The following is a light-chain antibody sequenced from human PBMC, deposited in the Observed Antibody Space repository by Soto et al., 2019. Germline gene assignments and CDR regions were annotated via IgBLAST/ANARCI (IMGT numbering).Light chain of an antibody. CDR2: DAS. CDR3: QHYDHLPIT. J-gene: IGKJ5*01. CDR1: QDITNY. Sequence: IQMTQSPSTLSASVGDRVTITCQASQDITNYLNWYQQKPGKAPRLLLYDASSLETGVPSRFSGSGSGTDFTFTISSLQPEDIATYYCQHYDHLPITFGQGTRLE. V-gene: IGKV1-33*01.